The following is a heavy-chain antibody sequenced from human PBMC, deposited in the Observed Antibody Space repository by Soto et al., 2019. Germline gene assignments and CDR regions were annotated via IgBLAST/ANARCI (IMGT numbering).Heavy chain of an antibody. CDR2: IKQDGSEK. D-gene: IGHD6-19*01. CDR1: GFPFSNYW. J-gene: IGHJ4*02. V-gene: IGHV3-7*05. CDR3: ARHTPPRSGWPRAPGYFDY. Sequence: GVSLRLSCAASGFPFSNYWMSWVRQAPGKGPEWVANIKQDGSEKYYVDSVEGRFTISRDNAKDSLYLQMNSLRAEDTAVYYCARHTPPRSGWPRAPGYFDYWGQGTLVTVSS.